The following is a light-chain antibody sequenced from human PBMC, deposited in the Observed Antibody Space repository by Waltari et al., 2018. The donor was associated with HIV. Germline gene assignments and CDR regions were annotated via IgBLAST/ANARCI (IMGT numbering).Light chain of an antibody. J-gene: IGLJ1*01. CDR2: EVT. Sequence: QSALTQPASVSGSPGQSITISCTGTRSDVGSYNLVSWYQQHPGKAPKLMIYEVTKRPSGVSNRFSGSKSGNTASLTISGLQAEDEADYYCCSYALSSYVFGTGTKVTVL. CDR1: RSDVGSYNL. V-gene: IGLV2-23*02. CDR3: CSYALSSYV.